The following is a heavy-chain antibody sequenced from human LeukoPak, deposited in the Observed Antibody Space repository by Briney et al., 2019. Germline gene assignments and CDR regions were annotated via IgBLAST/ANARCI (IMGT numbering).Heavy chain of an antibody. CDR1: GFTFSSYG. J-gene: IGHJ5*02. Sequence: GGSLRLSCAASGFTFSSYGMHWVRQAPGKGLEWVGHIRSKPNNYATAYAASVKGRFTISRDDSKNTAYLQMNSLKIEDTAVYYCTRPLGAAAGTYFDPWGQGTLVTVSS. CDR3: TRPLGAAAGTYFDP. V-gene: IGHV3-73*01. D-gene: IGHD6-13*01. CDR2: IRSKPNNYAT.